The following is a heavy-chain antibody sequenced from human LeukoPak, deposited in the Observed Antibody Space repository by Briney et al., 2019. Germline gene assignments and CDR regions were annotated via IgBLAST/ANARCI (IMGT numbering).Heavy chain of an antibody. V-gene: IGHV3-30*02. J-gene: IGHJ3*02. CDR2: IRYDGSNK. CDR3: VKDSPSSTGLDAFDI. Sequence: PGGSLRLSCAASGFTFSSYGMHWVRQAPGKGLEWVAFIRYDGSNKYYADSVKGRFTISRDNSKNALYLQMNSLRAEDTAVYYCVKDSPSSTGLDAFDIWGQGTMVTVSS. CDR1: GFTFSSYG. D-gene: IGHD4-17*01.